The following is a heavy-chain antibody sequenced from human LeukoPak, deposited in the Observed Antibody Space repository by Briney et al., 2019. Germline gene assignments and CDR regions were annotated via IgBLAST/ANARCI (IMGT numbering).Heavy chain of an antibody. D-gene: IGHD1-14*01. CDR2: VHYSGST. CDR3: ARDSAPVRTSWYFDL. J-gene: IGHJ2*01. Sequence: SETLSLTCTVSGGSISSHYLTWIRQPPGQALEWIGYVHYSGSTKYNPSLRSRVTILLDRSKNQFSLKLSSVTAADTAVCYCARDSAPVRTSWYFDLWGRGTLVTVSS. V-gene: IGHV4-59*11. CDR1: GGSISSHY.